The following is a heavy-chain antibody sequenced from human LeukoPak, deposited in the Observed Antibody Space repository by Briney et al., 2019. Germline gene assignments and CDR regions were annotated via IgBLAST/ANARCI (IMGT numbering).Heavy chain of an antibody. D-gene: IGHD6-19*01. CDR3: AKGKDSVAGATNDY. CDR2: ISSSGTYK. J-gene: IGHJ4*02. V-gene: IGHV3-21*01. Sequence: PSETLSLTCAVYGGSFSGYYWSWIRQAPGKGLEWVSSISSSGTYKYYADSVKGRFTISRDNAKNSLYLQMNSLRAEDTAVYYCAKGKDSVAGATNDYWGQGTLVTVSS. CDR1: GGSFSGYY.